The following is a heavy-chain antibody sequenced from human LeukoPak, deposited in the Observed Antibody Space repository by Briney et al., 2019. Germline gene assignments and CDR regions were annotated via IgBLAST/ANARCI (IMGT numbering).Heavy chain of an antibody. Sequence: SVKVSCKASRGTFSSYAISWVRQAPGQGLEWMGRIIPIFGIANYAQKFQGRVTITADKSTSTAYMELSSLRSEDTAVYYCARDLRGELPDYWGQGTRVTVSS. D-gene: IGHD1-26*01. V-gene: IGHV1-69*04. CDR3: ARDLRGELPDY. CDR2: IIPIFGIA. J-gene: IGHJ4*02. CDR1: RGTFSSYA.